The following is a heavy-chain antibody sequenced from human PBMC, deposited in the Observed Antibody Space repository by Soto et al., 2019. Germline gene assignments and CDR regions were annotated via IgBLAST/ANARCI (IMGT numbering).Heavy chain of an antibody. CDR3: ARGDTAMVIGAFDI. Sequence: SETLSLTCTVSGGSISSGDYYWSWIRQPPGKGLEWIGYIYYSGSTYYNPSPKSRVTISVDTSKNQFSLKLSSVTAADTAVYYCARGDTAMVIGAFDIWGQGTMVTVSS. J-gene: IGHJ3*02. D-gene: IGHD5-18*01. CDR2: IYYSGST. V-gene: IGHV4-30-4*01. CDR1: GGSISSGDYY.